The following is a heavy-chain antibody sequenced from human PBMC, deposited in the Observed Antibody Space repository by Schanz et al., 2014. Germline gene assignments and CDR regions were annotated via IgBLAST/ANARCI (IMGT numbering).Heavy chain of an antibody. Sequence: EVQLLESGGGLVQPGGSLRLSCASSGFSFTTYAMSWVRQAPGKGLEYVSSISSKGDMTFYGNSVKGRFTISRDNSKNTLYLQLGSLSAEDTAVYFCARDNRYYLFDYWGQGALVTDSS. CDR1: GFSFTTYA. CDR2: ISSKGDMT. J-gene: IGHJ4*02. D-gene: IGHD3-16*02. CDR3: ARDNRYYLFDY. V-gene: IGHV3-64*01.